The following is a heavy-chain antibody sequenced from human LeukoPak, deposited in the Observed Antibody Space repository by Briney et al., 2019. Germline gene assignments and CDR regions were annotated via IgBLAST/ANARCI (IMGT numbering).Heavy chain of an antibody. D-gene: IGHD6-19*01. CDR2: IIEDGNLK. CDR1: GFTFSSYW. J-gene: IGHJ4*02. V-gene: IGHV3-7*01. CDR3: ARVGKNGWDFDH. Sequence: GGSLRLSCAASGFTFSSYWMSWVRQAPGKGLAWVANIIEDGNLKYYVDSVKGRFTISRDNTKNSLYLQMKSLRADDTAVYYCARVGKNGWDFDHWGQGTLVTVSS.